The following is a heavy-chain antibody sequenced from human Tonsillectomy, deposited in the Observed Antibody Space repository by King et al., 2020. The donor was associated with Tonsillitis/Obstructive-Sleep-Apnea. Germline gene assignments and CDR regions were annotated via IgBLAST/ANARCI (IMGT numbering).Heavy chain of an antibody. Sequence: VQLVESGGGLVQPGGSLRLSCAASGFTFSSYWMHWVRQAPGRGLVGGSRINRDGSTTSDADSVKGRFHISRDNAENTLYLQMNSLRAEDTAVYYCARVRCSGGSCYGYYYYYMDVWGKGTTVTVSS. J-gene: IGHJ6*03. CDR1: GFTFSSYW. V-gene: IGHV3-74*01. D-gene: IGHD2-15*01. CDR3: ARVRCSGGSCYGYYYYYMDV. CDR2: INRDGSTT.